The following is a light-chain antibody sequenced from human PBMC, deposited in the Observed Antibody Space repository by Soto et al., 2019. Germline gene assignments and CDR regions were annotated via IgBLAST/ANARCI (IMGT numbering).Light chain of an antibody. Sequence: EIVMTQSPATLSVSPGEGATLSCRASQGIGSTLAWYQHKPGQTPRLLIYDASSRATDIPDRFSGSGSGTDFTLTISRLEPEDFAVYYCQQYGSSPLTFGQGTKVDI. V-gene: IGKV3-20*01. CDR3: QQYGSSPLT. J-gene: IGKJ1*01. CDR2: DAS. CDR1: QGIGST.